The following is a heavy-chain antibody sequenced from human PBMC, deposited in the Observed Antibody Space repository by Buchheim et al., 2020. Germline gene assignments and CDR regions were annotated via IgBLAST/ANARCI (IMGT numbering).Heavy chain of an antibody. D-gene: IGHD6-6*01. CDR2: IRSSTDGGTT. CDR1: EFTFTNAW. V-gene: IGHV3-15*01. J-gene: IGHJ4*02. CDR3: TTLMKSARLSSDY. Sequence: EVQLVESGGDLVKPGESLRLSCAASEFTFTNAWMSWIRQAPGKGLEWVGRIRSSTDGGTTDYAVPVKGRFTISRNDSEKTLYLQINSLKTEDTAVYYCTTLMKSARLSSDYWGQGTL.